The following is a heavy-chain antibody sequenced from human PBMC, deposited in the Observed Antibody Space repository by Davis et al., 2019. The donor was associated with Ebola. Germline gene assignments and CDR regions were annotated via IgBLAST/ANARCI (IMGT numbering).Heavy chain of an antibody. V-gene: IGHV3-21*01. D-gene: IGHD4-17*01. CDR3: ARRNYGDYRTDY. J-gene: IGHJ4*02. CDR1: GFTFSSYS. CDR2: ISSSSSYI. Sequence: GGSLRLSCAASGFTFSSYSMNWVRQAPGKGLELVSSISSSSSYIYYADSVKGRFTISRDNAKNSLYLQMNSLRAEDTAVYYCARRNYGDYRTDYWGQGTLVTVSS.